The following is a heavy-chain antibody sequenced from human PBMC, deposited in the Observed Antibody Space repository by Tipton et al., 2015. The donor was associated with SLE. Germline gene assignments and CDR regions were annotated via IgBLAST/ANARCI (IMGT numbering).Heavy chain of an antibody. V-gene: IGHV4-34*01. CDR1: GGSFSGYY. CDR2: INHSGST. J-gene: IGHJ4*02. Sequence: LRLSCAVYGGSFSGYYWSWIRQPPGKGLEWIGEINHSGSTNYNPSLKSRVTISVDTSKNQFSLKLSSVTAADTAVYYCASQILDILTASYFDYWGQGTLVTVSS. CDR3: ASQILDILTASYFDY. D-gene: IGHD3-9*01.